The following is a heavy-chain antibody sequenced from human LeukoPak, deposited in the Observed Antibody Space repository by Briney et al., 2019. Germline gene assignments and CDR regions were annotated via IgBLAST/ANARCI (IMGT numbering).Heavy chain of an antibody. CDR3: ATKEGYGSGWDSPLI. J-gene: IGHJ4*02. D-gene: IGHD6-19*01. Sequence: ASVKVSCKSSGYAFTGYYMHWVRQATGQGLEWMGWINPNSGGTNYAQKFQGRVTMTRDTSISTAYMELSRLRSDDTAVYYCATKEGYGSGWDSPLIWGQGTLVTVSS. CDR2: INPNSGGT. CDR1: GYAFTGYY. V-gene: IGHV1-2*02.